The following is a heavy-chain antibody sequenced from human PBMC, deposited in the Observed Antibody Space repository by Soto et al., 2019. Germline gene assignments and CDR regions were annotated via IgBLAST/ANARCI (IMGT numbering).Heavy chain of an antibody. CDR1: GFTFSDYY. D-gene: IGHD3-3*01. V-gene: IGHV3-11*01. CDR2: ISSSGSSI. Sequence: QVQVVESGGGLVKPGGSLRLSCAASGFTFSDYYMSWIRQAPGKGLEWVSYISSSGSSIYYADSVKGRFTISRDNAKNSLYVQMNSLRAEDAAVYYCARTYRGSFWSGYNSYYYYYMDVWGKGTTVTVSS. J-gene: IGHJ6*03. CDR3: ARTYRGSFWSGYNSYYYYYMDV.